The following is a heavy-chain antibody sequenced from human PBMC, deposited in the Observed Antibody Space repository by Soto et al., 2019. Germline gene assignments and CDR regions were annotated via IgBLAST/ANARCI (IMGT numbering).Heavy chain of an antibody. CDR3: ARNGEMATISDAFDI. V-gene: IGHV1-69*13. CDR2: IIPIFGTA. CDR1: GGTFSSYA. Sequence: SVKVSCKASGGTFSSYAISWVRQAPGQGLEWMGGIIPIFGTANYAQKFQGRVTITADESTSTAYMELSSLRSEDTAVYYCARNGEMATISDAFDIWGQGTMVTVSS. J-gene: IGHJ3*02. D-gene: IGHD5-12*01.